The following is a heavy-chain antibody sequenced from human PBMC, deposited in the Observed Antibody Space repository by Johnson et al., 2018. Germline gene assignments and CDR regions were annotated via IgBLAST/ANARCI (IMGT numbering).Heavy chain of an antibody. D-gene: IGHD3-3*02. CDR1: GGSISSYY. CDR2: MYHSGGT. V-gene: IGHV4-59*01. CDR3: ASGRGTGSYSQAYLDH. Sequence: QVQLRESGPGLVKPSDTLSLMCTVSGGSISSYYYHWIRPSPGKGLEWIGYMYHSGGTNYNPSLNGRVTIALDTSKNQFPLKLSSVTAADTAVYYCASGRGTGSYSQAYLDHWGQGTLVTVSS. J-gene: IGHJ1*01.